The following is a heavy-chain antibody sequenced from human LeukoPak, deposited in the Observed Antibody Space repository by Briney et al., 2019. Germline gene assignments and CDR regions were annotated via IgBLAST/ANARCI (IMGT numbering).Heavy chain of an antibody. Sequence: GASVKVSCKSSGYTFTTHGLSWVRQAPGQGLEWMGWISAYNGYTNYAHNFEGRVTMTTDTSASTAYMDLRSLTSDDTAVYYCARGRQDGSVDVFDIWGQGTMVTVSS. CDR3: ARGRQDGSVDVFDI. D-gene: IGHD5-24*01. CDR1: GYTFTTHG. V-gene: IGHV1-18*01. J-gene: IGHJ3*02. CDR2: ISAYNGYT.